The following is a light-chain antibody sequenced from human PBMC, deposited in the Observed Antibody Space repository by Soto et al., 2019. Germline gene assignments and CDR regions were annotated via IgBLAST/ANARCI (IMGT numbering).Light chain of an antibody. V-gene: IGLV2-14*03. CDR3: TSYTGSAPFYV. Sequence: QSALTQPASVSGSPGQSITISCTGATTDVDGYDYVSWYQQHPGQAPKLMIFDVNNRPSGVSGRFSGSKSGDTASLTISGXXXXXXGDYYCTSYTGSAPFYVFGSGTKLTVL. CDR1: TTDVDGYDY. J-gene: IGLJ1*01. CDR2: DVN.